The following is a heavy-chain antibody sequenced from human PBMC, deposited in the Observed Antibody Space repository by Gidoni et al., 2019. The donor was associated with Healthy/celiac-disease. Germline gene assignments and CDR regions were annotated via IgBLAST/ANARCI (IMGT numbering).Heavy chain of an antibody. V-gene: IGHV4-38-2*02. CDR2: IYHSGST. Sequence: QVQLQESGPGLVKLSETLSLTCTVSGYSISSGYYWGWIRQPPGKGLEWIGSIYHSGSTYYNPSLKSRVTISVDTSKNQFSLKLSSVTAADTAVYYCARGGGSYGNPDYWGQGTLVTVSS. J-gene: IGHJ4*02. CDR3: ARGGGSYGNPDY. CDR1: GYSISSGYY. D-gene: IGHD2-15*01.